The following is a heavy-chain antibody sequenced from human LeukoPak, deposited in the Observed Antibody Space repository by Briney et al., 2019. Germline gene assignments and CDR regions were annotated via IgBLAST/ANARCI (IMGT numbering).Heavy chain of an antibody. J-gene: IGHJ4*02. CDR2: ISSSSSTI. V-gene: IGHV3-48*04. CDR3: ARERGDEYDSTSYENGIDY. D-gene: IGHD3-22*01. Sequence: GGSLRLSCAASGFTFSSYSMNWVCQAPGKGLEWVSYISSSSSTIYYADSVKGRFTISRDNAKNSLYLRMNSLRAEGTAVYYCARERGDEYDSTSYENGIDYWGQGTLVTVSS. CDR1: GFTFSSYS.